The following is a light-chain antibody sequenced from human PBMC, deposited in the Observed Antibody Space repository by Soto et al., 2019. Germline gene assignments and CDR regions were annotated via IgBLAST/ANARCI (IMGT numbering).Light chain of an antibody. J-gene: IGKJ2*01. CDR3: LQDYNYPYT. CDR2: KAS. V-gene: IGKV1-5*03. CDR1: QSISSW. Sequence: DTQMTQSPSTLSASVGDRVTITCRASQSISSWLAWYQQKPGKAPKLLIYKASSLESGVSARFSGSGSGTEFTLTISSLQPEDFATYYCLQDYNYPYTFGQGTKLEIK.